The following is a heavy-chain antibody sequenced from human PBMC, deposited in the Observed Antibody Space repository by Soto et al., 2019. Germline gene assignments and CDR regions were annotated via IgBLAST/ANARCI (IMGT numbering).Heavy chain of an antibody. Sequence: QVQLVQSGAEVKKPGASVKVSCKASGYTFTSYAFAWVRQAPGQGLEWMAWISAYNGNTNYGEKLQGRVTVTTDASTSTAYMEPRSLRSDDTAVYYCARVSGFDYGDNWGQGTLVTVSS. V-gene: IGHV1-18*01. CDR1: GYTFTSYA. D-gene: IGHD4-17*01. CDR3: ARVSGFDYGDN. CDR2: ISAYNGNT. J-gene: IGHJ4*02.